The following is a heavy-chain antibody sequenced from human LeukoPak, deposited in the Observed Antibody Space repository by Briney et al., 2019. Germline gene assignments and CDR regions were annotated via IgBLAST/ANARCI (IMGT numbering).Heavy chain of an antibody. Sequence: GGSLRLSCAASGFTFSSYAMHWVRQAPGKGLEWVAVISYDGSNKYYADSVKGRFSISRDNAKNSLFLQMNSLRAEDTGVYYCARASIRDGPYYFDYWGQGTLVTVSS. CDR1: GFTFSSYA. V-gene: IGHV3-30*04. J-gene: IGHJ4*02. D-gene: IGHD2-8*01. CDR2: ISYDGSNK. CDR3: ARASIRDGPYYFDY.